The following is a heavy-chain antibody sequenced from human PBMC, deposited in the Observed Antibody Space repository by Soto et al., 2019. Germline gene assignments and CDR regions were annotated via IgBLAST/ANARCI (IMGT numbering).Heavy chain of an antibody. V-gene: IGHV3-23*01. CDR3: AKELVVVAASYYYGMDV. CDR1: GFTFSSYA. J-gene: IGHJ6*02. Sequence: EVQLLESGGGLVQPGGSLRLSRAASGFTFSSYAMSWVRQAPEKGLEWVSDISGSGGSTYYADSVKGRFTISRDNSKNTLYLQMNSLRAEDTAVYYCAKELVVVAASYYYGMDVWGQGTTVTVSS. CDR2: ISGSGGST. D-gene: IGHD2-15*01.